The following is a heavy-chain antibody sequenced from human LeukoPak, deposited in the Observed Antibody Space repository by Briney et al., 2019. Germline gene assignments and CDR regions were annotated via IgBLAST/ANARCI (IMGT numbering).Heavy chain of an antibody. CDR3: TTIYSSSSAERFFDY. V-gene: IGHV3-73*01. J-gene: IGHJ4*02. Sequence: PGGSLNLSCAASGFTFSGSEMHWVRQASGKGLEWVGRIRSKTASYATAYAASVTGRFTISRDDSENTAYLLMNGLKTEDTAVYYCTTIYSSSSAERFFDYWGQGTLVTVSS. D-gene: IGHD6-13*01. CDR2: IRSKTASYAT. CDR1: GFTFSGSE.